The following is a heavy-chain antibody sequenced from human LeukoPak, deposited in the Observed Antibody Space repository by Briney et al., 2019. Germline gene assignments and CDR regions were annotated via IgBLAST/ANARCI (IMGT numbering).Heavy chain of an antibody. Sequence: ASVKVSCKAFGNTFSDYYIHWVRQAPGEGLEWVGWVFPRSGDTYYSQRFHGRVAMTTDTSVNTAYMELSRLKSEDTGVYFCARPPRDLVSAAPFPFWGQGTLVTVSS. D-gene: IGHD5/OR15-5a*01. J-gene: IGHJ1*01. V-gene: IGHV1-2*02. CDR2: VFPRSGDT. CDR3: ARPPRDLVSAAPFPF. CDR1: GNTFSDYY.